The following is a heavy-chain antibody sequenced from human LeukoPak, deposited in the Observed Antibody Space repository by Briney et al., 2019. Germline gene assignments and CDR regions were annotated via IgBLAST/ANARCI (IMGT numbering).Heavy chain of an antibody. CDR1: GFTFTSYA. CDR3: ARGIHPIYYYYGMDV. V-gene: IGHV3-23*01. Sequence: GGSLRLPCAASGFTFTSYAMSWVRQAPGKGLEWVSAISGSGGSTYYADSVKGRFTISRDNSKNTLYLQMNSLRAEDTAVYYCARGIHPIYYYYGMDVWGQGTTVTVSS. J-gene: IGHJ6*02. CDR2: ISGSGGST.